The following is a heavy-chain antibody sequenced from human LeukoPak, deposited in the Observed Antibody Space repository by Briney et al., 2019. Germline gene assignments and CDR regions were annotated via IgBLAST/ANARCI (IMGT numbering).Heavy chain of an antibody. D-gene: IGHD2-15*01. CDR1: GFTFSSYA. V-gene: IGHV3-23*01. CDR3: ARGRGVYGYWYFDL. CDR2: ISGNGRNT. Sequence: PGGSLRLSCAASGFTFSSYAMHWVRQAPGKGLEWVSTISGNGRNTYYADSVKGRFTISRDNSKITLYLEMNSLRAEDTAVYYCARGRGVYGYWYFDLWGRGTLVTVSS. J-gene: IGHJ2*01.